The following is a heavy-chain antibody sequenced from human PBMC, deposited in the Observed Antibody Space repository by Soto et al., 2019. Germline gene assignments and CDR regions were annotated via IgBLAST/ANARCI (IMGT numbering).Heavy chain of an antibody. CDR3: AASYGSGYRAFDY. CDR1: GDTFSFYT. V-gene: IGHV1-69*02. Sequence: QVQLVQSGAEVRKPGSSVKVSCKASGDTFSFYTINWVRQAPGLGLEWMGRVNPIVSMSNYTQKFHGRVTIPADTSTNTAYMQLSSLRSEDTAIYYCAASYGSGYRAFDYWGQGALVTVSS. D-gene: IGHD3-10*01. CDR2: VNPIVSMS. J-gene: IGHJ4*02.